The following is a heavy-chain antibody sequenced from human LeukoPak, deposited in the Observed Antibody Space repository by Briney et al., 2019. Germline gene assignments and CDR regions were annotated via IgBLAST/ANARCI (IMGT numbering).Heavy chain of an antibody. J-gene: IGHJ4*02. CDR3: TTGTWIQLWLADY. CDR1: GFTFSNAC. CDR2: IKGKTDGGTT. Sequence: KTGGSLRLSCAASGFTFSNACMSWVRQAPGKGLEWVGHIKGKTDGGTTDYAAPVQGRFTISRDDSKNTLFLQMNSLKTEDTAVYYCTTGTWIQLWLADYWGQGTLVTVSS. V-gene: IGHV3-15*01. D-gene: IGHD5-18*01.